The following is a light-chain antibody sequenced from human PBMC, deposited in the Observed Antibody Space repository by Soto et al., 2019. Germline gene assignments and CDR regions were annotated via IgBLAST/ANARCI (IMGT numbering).Light chain of an antibody. CDR3: QQYGSSPPT. J-gene: IGKJ1*01. CDR1: QSVSTNY. CDR2: GAS. V-gene: IGKV3-20*01. Sequence: EIVLTQSPGTLSLSPGERATLSCRASQSVSTNYLAWYQRKPGQAPRLLIYGASSRATDIPHRFSGSGSGTEFTLTITRLEPEDFAVYYCQQYGSSPPTFGQGTKVEVK.